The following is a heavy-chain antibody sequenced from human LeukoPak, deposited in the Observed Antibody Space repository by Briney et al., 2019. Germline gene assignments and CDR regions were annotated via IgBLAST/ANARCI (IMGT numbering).Heavy chain of an antibody. V-gene: IGHV1-18*01. D-gene: IGHD1-26*01. CDR3: ARVSGSYYYYYYMDV. CDR1: GCTFTSYG. J-gene: IGHJ6*03. CDR2: ISAYNGNT. Sequence: ASVKVSCKASGCTFTSYGISWVRQAPGQGLEWMGWISAYNGNTNYAQKLQGRVTMTTDTSTSTAYMELRSLRSDDTAVYYCARVSGSYYYYYYMDVWGKGTTVTVSS.